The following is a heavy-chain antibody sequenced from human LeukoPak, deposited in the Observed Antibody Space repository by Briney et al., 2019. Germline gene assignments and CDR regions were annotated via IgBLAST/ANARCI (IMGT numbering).Heavy chain of an antibody. CDR2: ISSSSSTI. J-gene: IGHJ3*02. V-gene: IGHV3-48*04. D-gene: IGHD2-15*01. CDR3: ARVPTHSYIVVVVAAQADAFDI. Sequence: GGSLRLSCAASGFTFSSYSMNWVRQAPGKGLEWVSYISSSSSTIYYADSVKGRFTISRDNAKNSLYLQMNSLRAEDTAVYYCARVPTHSYIVVVVAAQADAFDIWGQGTMVTVSS. CDR1: GFTFSSYS.